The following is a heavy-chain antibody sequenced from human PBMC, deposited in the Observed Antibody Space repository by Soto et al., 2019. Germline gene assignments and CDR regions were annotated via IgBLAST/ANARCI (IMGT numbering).Heavy chain of an antibody. CDR3: VRPRPSGENYGMDV. Sequence: VQLVESGGVLIQPGGSLRLSCVASGLTVSQNSMAWVRQAPEMGPQWVSVLYAEGSTYYTESVKGRFTISRDPSKNTLFLQMYGLRAEDTDVYYCVRPRPSGENYGMDVWGQGTTVTVSS. J-gene: IGHJ6*02. V-gene: IGHV3-53*01. CDR1: GLTVSQNS. CDR2: LYAEGST. D-gene: IGHD1-26*01.